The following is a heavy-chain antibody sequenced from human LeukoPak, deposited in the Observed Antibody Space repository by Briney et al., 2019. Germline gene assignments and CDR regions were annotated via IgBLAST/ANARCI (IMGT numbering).Heavy chain of an antibody. Sequence: SETLSLTCTVSGGSISDYYWSWIRQPPGKGLEWAGYIYYSRSTNYNPSLKRRATISVDTSKNQISLKLSSVTAADSAVYYCARRVRYIGQNDYWGQGTLVTVSS. D-gene: IGHD3-9*01. J-gene: IGHJ4*02. CDR2: IYYSRST. CDR3: ARRVRYIGQNDY. V-gene: IGHV4-59*08. CDR1: GGSISDYY.